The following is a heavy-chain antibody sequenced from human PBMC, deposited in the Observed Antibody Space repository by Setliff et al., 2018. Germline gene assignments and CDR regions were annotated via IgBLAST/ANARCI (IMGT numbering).Heavy chain of an antibody. CDR3: ARAPSVELVTIRTNSWFTY. CDR2: ISVYNGDT. CDR1: GYTLRNYA. J-gene: IGHJ4*02. D-gene: IGHD5-18*01. V-gene: IGHV1-18*01. Sequence: ASVKVSCKASGYTLRNYAFAWVRQAPGQGLEWVGWISVYNGDTNYAQKFPGRVTLTTDTSTSTAYMELRSLTSDDSAFYYCARAPSVELVTIRTNSWFTYWGQGTLVTVSS.